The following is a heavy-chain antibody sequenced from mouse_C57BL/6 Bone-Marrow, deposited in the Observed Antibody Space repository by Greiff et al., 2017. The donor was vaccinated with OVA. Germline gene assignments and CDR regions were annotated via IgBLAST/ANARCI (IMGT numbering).Heavy chain of an antibody. CDR1: GFTFSDYG. Sequence: EVKLVESGGGLVKPGGSLKLSCAASGFTFSDYGMHWVRQAPEKGLEWVAYISSGSSTIYYADTVKGRFTISRDNAKNTLFLQMTSVRSEDTAMYYCARGGYYPAWFAYWGQGTLVTVSA. V-gene: IGHV5-17*01. CDR3: ARGGYYPAWFAY. D-gene: IGHD2-3*01. CDR2: ISSGSSTI. J-gene: IGHJ3*01.